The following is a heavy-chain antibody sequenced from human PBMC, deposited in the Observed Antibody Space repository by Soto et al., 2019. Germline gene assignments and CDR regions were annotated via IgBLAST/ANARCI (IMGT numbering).Heavy chain of an antibody. CDR2: INHSGST. CDR3: ARGSRIAAAGTRGAFDI. D-gene: IGHD6-13*01. J-gene: IGHJ3*02. V-gene: IGHV4-34*01. CDR1: GGSFSVYY. Sequence: PSETLSLTCAVYGGSFSVYYWSWIRHPPGKGLEWIGEINHSGSTNYNPSLKSRVTISVDTSKNQFSLKLSSVTAADTAVYYCARGSRIAAAGTRGAFDIWGQGTMVTVSS.